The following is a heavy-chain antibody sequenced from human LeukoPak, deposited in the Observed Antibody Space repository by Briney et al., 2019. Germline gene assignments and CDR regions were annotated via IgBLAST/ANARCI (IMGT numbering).Heavy chain of an antibody. CDR1: GFSLSTSGVG. Sequence: SGPTLVHPTRALTLTYTFSGFSLSTSGVGVGWIRQPQGKALEWLPLIYWNDDKRYSPSLKSRLTITKDTSENQVVLTMTNMDPVDTATYYCAHRRVYDYVWGSYRYFWFDPWGQGTLVTVSS. CDR2: IYWNDDK. V-gene: IGHV2-5*01. CDR3: AHRRVYDYVWGSYRYFWFDP. J-gene: IGHJ5*02. D-gene: IGHD3-16*02.